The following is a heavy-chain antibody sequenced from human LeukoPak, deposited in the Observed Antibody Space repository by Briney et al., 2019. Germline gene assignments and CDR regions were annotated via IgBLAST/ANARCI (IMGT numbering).Heavy chain of an antibody. D-gene: IGHD6-6*01. J-gene: IGHJ4*02. CDR2: IYTSGST. Sequence: SETLSLTCTVSGGSISSGGYYWSWIRQPAGKGLEWIGRIYTSGSTNYNPSLKSRVTMSADTSKNQFSLKLSSVTAADTAVYHCAGVGSISSGHFFDSWGRGTLVTVSS. CDR3: AGVGSISSGHFFDS. CDR1: GGSISSGGYY. V-gene: IGHV4-61*02.